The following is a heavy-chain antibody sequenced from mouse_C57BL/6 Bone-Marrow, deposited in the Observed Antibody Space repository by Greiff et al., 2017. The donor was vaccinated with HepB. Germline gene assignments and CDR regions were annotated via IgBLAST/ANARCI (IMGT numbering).Heavy chain of an antibody. CDR3: ARHYYGKTWFAY. D-gene: IGHD2-1*01. CDR1: GFTFSSYG. Sequence: EVQVVESGGDLVKPGGSLKLSCAASGFTFSSYGMSWVRQTPDKRLEWVATISSGGSYTYYPDSVKGRFTISRDNAKNTLYLQMSSLKSEDTAMYYCARHYYGKTWFAYWGQGTLFTVSA. CDR2: ISSGGSYT. V-gene: IGHV5-6*01. J-gene: IGHJ3*01.